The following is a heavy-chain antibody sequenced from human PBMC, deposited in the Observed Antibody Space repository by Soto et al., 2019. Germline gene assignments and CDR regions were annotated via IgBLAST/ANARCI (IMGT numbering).Heavy chain of an antibody. D-gene: IGHD3-22*01. CDR1: GGTFSSYA. V-gene: IGHV1-69*01. CDR2: IIPIFGTA. CDR3: ARHFWDDSSGYLDH. Sequence: QVQLVQSGAEVKKPGSSVKVSCKASGGTFSSYAISWVRQAPGQGLEWMGGIIPIFGTANYAQKFQGRVTIAANESTSTAYMELSSLRSEDTAVYYCARHFWDDSSGYLDHWGQGTLVTVSS. J-gene: IGHJ4*02.